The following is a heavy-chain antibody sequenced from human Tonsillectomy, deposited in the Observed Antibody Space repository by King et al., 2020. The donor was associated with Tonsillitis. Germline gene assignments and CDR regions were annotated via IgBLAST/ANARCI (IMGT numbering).Heavy chain of an antibody. J-gene: IGHJ6*02. D-gene: IGHD5-18*01. V-gene: IGHV4-59*01. Sequence: VQLQESGPGLVKPSETLSLTCTVSGGSISSYYWSWIRQPPGKGLEWIGYIYYSGSTNDNPSLKRRVTISVDTSKKQFSLKLSSVTAADTAVYYCARDRGYSYGPNYYYYVMDVWGQGTTVTVSS. CDR1: GGSISSYY. CDR2: IYYSGST. CDR3: ARDRGYSYGPNYYYYVMDV.